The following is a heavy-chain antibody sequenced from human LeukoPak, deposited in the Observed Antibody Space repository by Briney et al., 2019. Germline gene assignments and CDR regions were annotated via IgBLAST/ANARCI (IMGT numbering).Heavy chain of an antibody. Sequence: SETLSLTCTVSGASISSYYWSWIRQPPEKGLEWIGYLYNTRNTYYNPSLKSRVTISVDTSKNQFSLKVSSVTAADTAVYYCAREKNGNEPFDYWGQGTLVTVSS. V-gene: IGHV4-59*01. CDR1: GASISSYY. CDR2: LYNTRNT. D-gene: IGHD4-23*01. J-gene: IGHJ4*02. CDR3: AREKNGNEPFDY.